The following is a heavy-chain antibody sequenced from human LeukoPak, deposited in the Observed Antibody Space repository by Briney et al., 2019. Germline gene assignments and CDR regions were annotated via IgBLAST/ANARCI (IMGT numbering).Heavy chain of an antibody. CDR1: GYSISSGYY. Sequence: SETLSLTCTVSGYSISSGYYWGWIRQPPGKGLEWIGSIYHSGSTYYNPSLKSRVTISVDTSKNQFSLKLSSVTAADTAVYYCARVRVYDSSGYPRDYYYYYMDVWGKGTTVTVSS. CDR3: ARVRVYDSSGYPRDYYYYYMDV. CDR2: IYHSGST. V-gene: IGHV4-38-2*02. D-gene: IGHD3-22*01. J-gene: IGHJ6*03.